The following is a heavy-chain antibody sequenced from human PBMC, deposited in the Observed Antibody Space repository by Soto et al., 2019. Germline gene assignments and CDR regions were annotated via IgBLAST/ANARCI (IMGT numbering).Heavy chain of an antibody. Sequence: GGSLRLSCAASGFPFSSYWMSWVRQAPGKGLEWVANIKPDGSEKYYVDSVKGRFSISRDNAENSLYLQMTSQRGEDTAVYFCPRVAYRNGWTIDYWAQGTLVTVSS. J-gene: IGHJ4*01. CDR2: IKPDGSEK. D-gene: IGHD6-19*01. CDR1: GFPFSSYW. V-gene: IGHV3-7*01. CDR3: PRVAYRNGWTIDY.